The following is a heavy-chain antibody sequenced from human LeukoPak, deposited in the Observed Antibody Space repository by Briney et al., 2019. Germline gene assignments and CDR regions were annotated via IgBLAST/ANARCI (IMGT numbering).Heavy chain of an antibody. Sequence: HPGGCLRLSCAASGHTVSNDYMSWVRQAPGKGLEWVSVIFSDGSTYYAHSVKGRFTISRDNSKNTLYLQMNSLRAEDTAVYYCSKHGYSSGWPQVPCDYWGQGTLVTVSS. CDR1: GHTVSNDY. J-gene: IGHJ4*02. CDR3: SKHGYSSGWPQVPCDY. CDR2: IFSDGST. D-gene: IGHD6-19*01. V-gene: IGHV3-66*04.